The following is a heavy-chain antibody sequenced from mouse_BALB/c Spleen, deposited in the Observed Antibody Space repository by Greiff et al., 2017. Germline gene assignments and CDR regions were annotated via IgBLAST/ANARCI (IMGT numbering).Heavy chain of an antibody. V-gene: IGHV14-1*02. Sequence: VQLQQYGAELVRPGALVKLSCKASGFNIKDYYMHWVKQRPEQGLEWIGWIDPENGNTIYDPKFQGKASITADTSSNTAYLQLSSLTSEDTAVYYCARSGNYEGFAYWGQGTLVTVSA. CDR1: GFNIKDYY. CDR3: ARSGNYEGFAY. CDR2: IDPENGNT. J-gene: IGHJ3*01. D-gene: IGHD2-1*01.